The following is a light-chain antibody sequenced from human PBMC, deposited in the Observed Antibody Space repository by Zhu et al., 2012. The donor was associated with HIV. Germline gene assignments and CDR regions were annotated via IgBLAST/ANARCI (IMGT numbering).Light chain of an antibody. V-gene: IGKV3D-15*01. J-gene: IGKJ1*01. CDR3: QQYGRSPRS. CDR1: QSISSN. CDR2: GAS. Sequence: IVMTQSPATLSVSLGERVTLSCRASQSISSNLAWYQQKPGQAPRLLVYGASQRATGIPDRFSGSGSGTHFTLTINSLQPEDFAVFYCQQYGRSPRSFGQGTKVEI.